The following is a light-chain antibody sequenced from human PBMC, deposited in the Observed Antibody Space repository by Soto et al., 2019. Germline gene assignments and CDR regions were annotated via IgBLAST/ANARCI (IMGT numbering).Light chain of an antibody. Sequence: DIQMTQSPSTLSGSVGDRVTITCRASQTISSCLAWYQQKPGKAPKLLIYKASTLKSGVPSRFSGSGSGTEFTLTISSLQPDDFATYYFQHYNSYSEAFGQRTKVELK. CDR3: QHYNSYSEA. V-gene: IGKV1-5*03. J-gene: IGKJ1*01. CDR1: QTISSC. CDR2: KAS.